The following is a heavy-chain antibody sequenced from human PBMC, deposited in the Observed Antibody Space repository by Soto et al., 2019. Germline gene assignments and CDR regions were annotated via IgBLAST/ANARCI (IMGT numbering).Heavy chain of an antibody. J-gene: IGHJ6*02. V-gene: IGHV6-1*01. Sequence: PSQTLSLTCAISGDSVSSDTAAWNWIRQSPSGGLEWLGRTYYRSQWYNDYTLSVKSRITITPDTSKNQFSLQLNSVTPDDTAVYYCAKEFSSSASDDYYYYGMDVWGQGTTVTVSS. CDR2: TYYRSQWYN. CDR3: AKEFSSSASDDYYYYGMDV. D-gene: IGHD6-6*01. CDR1: GDSVSSDTAA.